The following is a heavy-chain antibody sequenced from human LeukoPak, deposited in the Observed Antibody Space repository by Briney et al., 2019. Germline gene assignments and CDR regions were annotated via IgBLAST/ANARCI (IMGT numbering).Heavy chain of an antibody. CDR2: ISGSGGST. CDR1: GFTFSSYA. V-gene: IGHV3-23*01. J-gene: IGHJ6*03. CDR3: AKAAANWNDYYYYYMDV. Sequence: PGGSLRLSCAAPGFTFSSYAMSWVRQAPGKGLEWVSAISGSGGSTYYADSVKGRFTISRDNSKNTLYPQMNSLRAEDTAVYYCAKAAANWNDYYYYYMDVWGKGTTVTVSS. D-gene: IGHD1-1*01.